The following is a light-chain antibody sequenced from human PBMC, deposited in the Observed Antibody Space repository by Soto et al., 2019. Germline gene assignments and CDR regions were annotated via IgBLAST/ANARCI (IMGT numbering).Light chain of an antibody. CDR2: EVT. J-gene: IGLJ3*02. CDR1: SSDVGGYNY. Sequence: QSVLTQPPSASGSPGQSVTISCTGTSSDVGGYNYVSWYQRHPGKAPQLMIYEVTKRPSGVPDRFSGSKSGNTASLTVSGLQAEDEADYYCSSYAGSNILVFGGGTKVTVL. CDR3: SSYAGSNILV. V-gene: IGLV2-8*01.